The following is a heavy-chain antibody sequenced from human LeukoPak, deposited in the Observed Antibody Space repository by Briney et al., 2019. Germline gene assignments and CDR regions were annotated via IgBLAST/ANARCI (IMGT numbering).Heavy chain of an antibody. Sequence: GGSLRLSCAASGFXFSNYEINWVRQAPGKGLEWVSYISSSGSTTYYADSVKGRFTISRDNAKNSLYLQMNSLRAEDTAVYYCARGYCSGGSCYFDYWGQGTLVTVSS. CDR3: ARGYCSGGSCYFDY. CDR1: GFXFSNYE. CDR2: ISSSGSTT. J-gene: IGHJ4*02. D-gene: IGHD2-15*01. V-gene: IGHV3-48*03.